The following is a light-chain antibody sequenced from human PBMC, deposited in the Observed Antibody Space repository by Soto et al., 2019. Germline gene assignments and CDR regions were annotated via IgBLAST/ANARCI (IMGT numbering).Light chain of an antibody. CDR3: QQYNNWRT. CDR2: GAS. V-gene: IGKV3D-15*01. J-gene: IGKJ1*01. Sequence: EMVMTQSPGTLSASPGERATLSCRASQSVSSNLAWYQQKRGQAPRLLIYGASNRATGIPDRFSGSGSGTEFTLTISSLQSEDFAVYYCQQYNNWRTFGQGTKVDIK. CDR1: QSVSSN.